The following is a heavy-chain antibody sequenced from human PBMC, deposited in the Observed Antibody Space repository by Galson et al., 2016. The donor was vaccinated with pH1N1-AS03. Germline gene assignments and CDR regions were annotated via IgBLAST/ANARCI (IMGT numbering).Heavy chain of an antibody. J-gene: IGHJ5*02. D-gene: IGHD6-19*01. V-gene: IGHV4-38-2*01. Sequence: LRLSCAASGFTFSDYYITWIRQAPGKGLEWIGSIYYSGSTHYNLSHKSRVIISVDTSKNQLYLKLNSVTAEDTAVYYCARNCTTGIAVAGTTNWFDPWGQGTLVTVSS. CDR3: ARNCTTGIAVAGTTNWFDP. CDR2: IYYSGST. CDR1: GFTFSDYY.